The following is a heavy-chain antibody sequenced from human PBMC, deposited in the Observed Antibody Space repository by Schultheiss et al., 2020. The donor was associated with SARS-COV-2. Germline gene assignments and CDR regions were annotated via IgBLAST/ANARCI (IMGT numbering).Heavy chain of an antibody. J-gene: IGHJ4*02. CDR2: IYYSGST. V-gene: IGHV4-59*08. CDR3: ARQPTIAACLGFDY. D-gene: IGHD6-6*01. Sequence: SETLSLTCTVSGGSISSYYWSWIRQPPGKGLEWIGYIYYSGSTNYNPSLKSRVTISVDTSKNQFSLKLSSVTAADTAVYYCARQPTIAACLGFDYWGQGTLVTVSS. CDR1: GGSISSYY.